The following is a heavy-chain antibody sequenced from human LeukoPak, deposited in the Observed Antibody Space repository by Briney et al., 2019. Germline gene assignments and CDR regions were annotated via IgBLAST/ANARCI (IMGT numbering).Heavy chain of an antibody. CDR1: SGSISSYY. D-gene: IGHD4-11*01. CDR2: IYYSGST. CDR3: ARGGLGGITAYSNYLFDY. V-gene: IGHV4-59*08. J-gene: IGHJ4*02. Sequence: PSETLSLTCTVSSGSISSYYWSWIRQFPGMGLEWIGYIYYSGSTNYNPSLKSRVTISLDTSKNQFSLKLSSVTAADTAVYYCARGGLGGITAYSNYLFDYWGQRTLVTVSS.